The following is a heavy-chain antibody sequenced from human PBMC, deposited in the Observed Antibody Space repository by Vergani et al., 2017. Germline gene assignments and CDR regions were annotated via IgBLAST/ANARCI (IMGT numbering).Heavy chain of an antibody. V-gene: IGHV3-48*04. D-gene: IGHD6-13*01. CDR2: ISSSGSTI. CDR3: ARAMTGIAAAEDY. J-gene: IGHJ4*02. Sequence: EVQLVESGGGLVQPGGSLRLSCAASGFTFSSYWMSWIRQAPGKGLEWVSYISSSGSTIYYADSVKGRFTISRDNAKNSLYLQMNSLRAEDTAVYYCARAMTGIAAAEDYWGQGTLVTVSS. CDR1: GFTFSSYW.